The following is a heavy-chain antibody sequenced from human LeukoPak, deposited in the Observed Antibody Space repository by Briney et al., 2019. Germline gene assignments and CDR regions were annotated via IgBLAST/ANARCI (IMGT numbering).Heavy chain of an antibody. Sequence: SVKVSCKASGGTFSSYAISWVRQAPGQGLEWMGRIIPILGIANYAQKFQGRVTITADKSTSTAYMELSSLRSEDTAVYYCASHYHGSGDAFDIWGQGTMVTVSS. D-gene: IGHD3-10*01. J-gene: IGHJ3*02. CDR2: IIPILGIA. CDR3: ASHYHGSGDAFDI. CDR1: GGTFSSYA. V-gene: IGHV1-69*04.